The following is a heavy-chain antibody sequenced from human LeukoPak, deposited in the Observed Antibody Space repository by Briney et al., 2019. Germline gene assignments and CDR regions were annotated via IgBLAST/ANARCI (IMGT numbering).Heavy chain of an antibody. V-gene: IGHV3-48*03. CDR1: GFTFSSYE. J-gene: IGHJ4*02. CDR3: ARAFDY. CDR2: ISSSSNTM. Sequence: GGSLRLSCAASGFTFSSYEMNWVRQAPGEGLEWVSYISSSSNTMYYADSVKGRFTISRDNAKNSLYLQMNSLRDEDTAVYYCARAFDYWGQGTLVAVSS.